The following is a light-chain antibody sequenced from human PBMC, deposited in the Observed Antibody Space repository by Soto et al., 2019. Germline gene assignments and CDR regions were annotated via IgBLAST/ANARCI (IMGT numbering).Light chain of an antibody. Sequence: QAVVTQEPSFSVSPGGTVTLTCGLSSGSVSTSYYPSWYQQTPGQAPRTLIYSTNTRSSGVPDRFSGSILGNKAALTITGAQADDESASYCVLYMGSGISVFGGGTKLTVL. J-gene: IGLJ2*01. CDR3: VLYMGSGISV. CDR2: STN. V-gene: IGLV8-61*01. CDR1: SGSVSTSYY.